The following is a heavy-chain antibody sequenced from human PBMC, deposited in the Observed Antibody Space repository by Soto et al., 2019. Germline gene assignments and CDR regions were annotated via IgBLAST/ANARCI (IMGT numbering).Heavy chain of an antibody. D-gene: IGHD3-10*01. V-gene: IGHV1-58*01. CDR3: ALSKIRDYYYGMDV. J-gene: IGHJ6*02. Sequence: ASVKVSCKAPGFTFTSSAVQWVRQARGQRLEWIGWIVVGSGNTSYAQKFQEKVTITRDMSTSTAYMELSSLRSEDTAVYYCALSKIRDYYYGMDVWGQGTTVTVSS. CDR2: IVVGSGNT. CDR1: GFTFTSSA.